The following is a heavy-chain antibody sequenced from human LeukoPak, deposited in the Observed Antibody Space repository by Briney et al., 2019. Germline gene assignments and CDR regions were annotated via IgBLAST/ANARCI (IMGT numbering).Heavy chain of an antibody. D-gene: IGHD2-2*02. Sequence: SETLSLTCTVSGGSISSSSYYWGWIRQPPGKGLEWIGSIYYSGSTYYNPSLKSRVTISVDTSKNQFSLKLSSVTAADTAVYHCARHEIVVVPAAILCGWFDPWGQGTLVTVSS. CDR2: IYYSGST. J-gene: IGHJ5*02. CDR1: GGSISSSSYY. V-gene: IGHV4-39*01. CDR3: ARHEIVVVPAAILCGWFDP.